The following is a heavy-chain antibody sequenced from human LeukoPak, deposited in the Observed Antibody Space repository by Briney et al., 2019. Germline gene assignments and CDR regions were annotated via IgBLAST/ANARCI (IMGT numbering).Heavy chain of an antibody. CDR3: ARRKLPLTGSTGYDWFDP. CDR1: GGTFSSYA. V-gene: IGHV1-69*04. CDR2: IIPILGIV. D-gene: IGHD3-9*01. Sequence: SVKVSCKASGGTFSSYAISWVRQAPGQGLEWMGRIIPILGIVNYAQKFQGRVTITADKSTGTAYMVMNSLTSEDTAVYYCARRKLPLTGSTGYDWFDPWGQGTLVTVSS. J-gene: IGHJ5*02.